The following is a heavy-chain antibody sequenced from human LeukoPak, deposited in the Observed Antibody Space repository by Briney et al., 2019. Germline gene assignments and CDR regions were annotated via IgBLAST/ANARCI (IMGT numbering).Heavy chain of an antibody. CDR1: GYTFTRYW. CDR2: IYPGDSDT. CDR3: ARHGDTAMVLDY. Sequence: GESLKISCKGSGYTFTRYWIAWVRQMPGKGLECMGIIYPGDSDTRYSPSFQGQVTISADKSISTAYLQWSSLKASDTAMYYCARHGDTAMVLDYWGQGTLVTVSS. D-gene: IGHD5-18*01. J-gene: IGHJ4*02. V-gene: IGHV5-51*01.